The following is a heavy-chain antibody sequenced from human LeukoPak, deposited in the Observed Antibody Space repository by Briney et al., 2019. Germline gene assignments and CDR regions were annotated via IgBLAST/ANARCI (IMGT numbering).Heavy chain of an antibody. Sequence: SETLSLTCAVYGGSFSGCYWSWIRQPPGKGLEWIGEINHSGSTNYNPSLKSRVTISVDTSKNQFSLKLSSVTAADTAVYYCARGSTARRHWFDPWGQGTLVTVSS. CDR3: ARGSTARRHWFDP. V-gene: IGHV4-34*01. J-gene: IGHJ5*02. CDR1: GGSFSGCY. D-gene: IGHD5-18*01. CDR2: INHSGST.